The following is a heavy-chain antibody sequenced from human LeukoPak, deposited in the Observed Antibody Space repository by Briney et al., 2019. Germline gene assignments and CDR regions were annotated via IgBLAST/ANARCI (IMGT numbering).Heavy chain of an antibody. CDR3: ATYRQVLLPFES. D-gene: IGHD2-8*02. J-gene: IGHJ4*02. CDR1: GFTFSSYW. CDR2: IFPSGGEI. V-gene: IGHV3-23*01. Sequence: GRSLRLSCAASGFTFSSYWMSWVRQPPGKGLEWVSSIFPSGGEIHYADSVRGRFTISRDNSKSTLSLQMNSLRAEDTAIYYCATYRQVLLPFESWGQGTLVTVSS.